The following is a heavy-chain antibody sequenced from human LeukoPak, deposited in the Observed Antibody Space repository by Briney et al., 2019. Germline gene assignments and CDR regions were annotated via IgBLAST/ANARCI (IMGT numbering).Heavy chain of an antibody. CDR2: INHSGST. V-gene: IGHV4-34*01. D-gene: IGHD3-22*01. Sequence: SETLSLTCAVYGGSFSGYYWSWIRQPPGKGLEWIGEINHSGSTNYNPSLKSRVTISVDTSKNQFSLKLSSVTAADTAVYYCARVVMDYDSSGYHEDYWGQGTLVTVSS. J-gene: IGHJ4*02. CDR1: GGSFSGYY. CDR3: ARVVMDYDSSGYHEDY.